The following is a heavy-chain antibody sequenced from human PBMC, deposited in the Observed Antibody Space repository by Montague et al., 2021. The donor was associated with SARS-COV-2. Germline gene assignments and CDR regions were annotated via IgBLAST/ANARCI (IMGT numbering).Heavy chain of an antibody. CDR3: AKQRLLMLVSTYKGFDP. D-gene: IGHD3-22*01. CDR1: GGSIFTDY. Sequence: SETLSLTCTVSGGSIFTDYWSWVRQPPGKGLEWIGSIYYGGGTNYNPSLKSRVTMSVDTSTDEISLRLTSVTAADTALYYCAKQRLLMLVSTYKGFDPWGQGTLVTVSS. CDR2: IYYGGGT. J-gene: IGHJ5*02. V-gene: IGHV4-59*08.